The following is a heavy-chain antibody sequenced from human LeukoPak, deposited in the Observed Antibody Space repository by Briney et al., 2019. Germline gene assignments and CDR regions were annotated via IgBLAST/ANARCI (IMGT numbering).Heavy chain of an antibody. CDR1: GGTFSSYA. D-gene: IGHD3-10*01. V-gene: IGHV1-69*04. J-gene: IGHJ5*02. Sequence: SVKVSCKASGGTFSSYAISWVRQAPGQGLEWMGRIIPILGIANYAQKFQGRVTITADKSTSTAYMELSSLRSEDTAVYYCASSPVLLWFGPSRGWFDPWGQGTLVTVSS. CDR2: IIPILGIA. CDR3: ASSPVLLWFGPSRGWFDP.